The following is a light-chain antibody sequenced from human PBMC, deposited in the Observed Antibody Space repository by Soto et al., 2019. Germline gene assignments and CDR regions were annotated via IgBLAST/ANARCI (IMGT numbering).Light chain of an antibody. Sequence: EIVLTQSPGTLSLSPGERATLSCRASQSLRSYLAWYQQKPGQAPRLLIYDATSRATGIPARFSGSGSGTDFTLTISSLEPEDFAVYYCQQRSSWPLTFGGGTKVEIK. CDR3: QQRSSWPLT. CDR1: QSLRSY. J-gene: IGKJ4*01. CDR2: DAT. V-gene: IGKV3-11*01.